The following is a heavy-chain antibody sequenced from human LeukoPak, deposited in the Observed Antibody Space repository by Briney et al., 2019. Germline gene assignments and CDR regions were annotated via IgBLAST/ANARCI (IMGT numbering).Heavy chain of an antibody. J-gene: IGHJ4*01. CDR3: ARTYYYDSSGYYYGRGPFDY. D-gene: IGHD3-22*01. Sequence: SETLSLTCAVYGGSFSGYYWSWIRQPPGKGLEWNGEINHSGSTNYNPSLKSRVTISVDTSKNQFSLKLSSVTAADTAVYYCARTYYYDSSGYYYGRGPFDYWGQGTLVTVSS. CDR1: GGSFSGYY. V-gene: IGHV4-34*01. CDR2: INHSGST.